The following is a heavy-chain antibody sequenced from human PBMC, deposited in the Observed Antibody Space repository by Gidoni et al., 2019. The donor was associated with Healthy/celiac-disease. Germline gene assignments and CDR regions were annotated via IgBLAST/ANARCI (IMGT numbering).Heavy chain of an antibody. D-gene: IGHD6-19*01. CDR2: ISSNSSYI. J-gene: IGHJ1*01. CDR3: ARGDSSGWFSVEYFQH. CDR1: GFTFSSYS. Sequence: EVQLVESGGGLVKPGGSLRLSCAASGFTFSSYSMNWVRQAPGKGLEWVSSISSNSSYIYYADSVKGRFTISRDNAKNSLYLQMNSLRAEDTAVYYCARGDSSGWFSVEYFQHWGQGTLVTVSS. V-gene: IGHV3-21*01.